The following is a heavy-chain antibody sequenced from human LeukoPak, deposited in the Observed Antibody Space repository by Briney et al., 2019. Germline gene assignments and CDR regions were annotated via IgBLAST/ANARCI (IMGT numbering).Heavy chain of an antibody. Sequence: SETLSLTCTVSGGSISSSSYYWGWIRQPPGKGLEWIGSIYYSGSTYYNPSLKSRVTISVDTSKNQFSLKLSSVTAADTAVYYCARLNWGAGYYFDYWGQGTLVTVSS. J-gene: IGHJ4*02. V-gene: IGHV4-39*07. CDR1: GGSISSSSYY. D-gene: IGHD7-27*01. CDR3: ARLNWGAGYYFDY. CDR2: IYYSGST.